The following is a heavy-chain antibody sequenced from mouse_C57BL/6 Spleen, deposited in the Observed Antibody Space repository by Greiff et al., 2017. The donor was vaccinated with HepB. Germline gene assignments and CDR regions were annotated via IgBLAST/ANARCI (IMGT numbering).Heavy chain of an antibody. V-gene: IGHV3-6*01. CDR2: ISYDGSN. J-gene: IGHJ2*01. Sequence: VQLKESGPGLVKPSQSLSLTCSVTGYSITSGYYWNWIRQFPGNKLEWMGYISYDGSNNYNPSLKNRISITRDTSKNQFFLKLNSVTTEDTATYYCARGSNPFDYWGQGTTLTVSS. CDR3: ARGSNPFDY. CDR1: GYSITSGYY. D-gene: IGHD2-5*01.